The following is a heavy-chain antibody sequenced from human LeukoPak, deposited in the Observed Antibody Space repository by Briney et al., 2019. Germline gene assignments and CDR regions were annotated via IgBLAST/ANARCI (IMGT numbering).Heavy chain of an antibody. J-gene: IGHJ3*02. CDR1: GYTFTSYG. CDR3: ARDLAVAGRSDAFDI. V-gene: IGHV1-18*01. CDR2: ISAYNGNT. Sequence: GASVKVSCKASGYTFTSYGISWVRQAPGQGLEWMGWISAYNGNTNYAQKLQGRVTMTTDTSTSTAYMELRSLRSDDTAVYYCARDLAVAGRSDAFDIWGQGTMVTVSS. D-gene: IGHD6-19*01.